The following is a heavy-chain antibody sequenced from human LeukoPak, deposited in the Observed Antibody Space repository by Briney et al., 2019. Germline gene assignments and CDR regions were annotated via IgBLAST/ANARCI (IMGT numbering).Heavy chain of an antibody. CDR2: IYYSGST. Sequence: SETLSLTCTVSGGSISSSSYYWGGIRQPPGKGLEWIGSIYYSGSTYYNPSLKSRVTISVDTSKNQFSLKLSSVTAADTAVYYCAGQGSHYSDSSGYPVLFDSWGQGTLVTVSS. CDR3: AGQGSHYSDSSGYPVLFDS. CDR1: GGSISSSSYY. V-gene: IGHV4-39*01. D-gene: IGHD3-22*01. J-gene: IGHJ4*02.